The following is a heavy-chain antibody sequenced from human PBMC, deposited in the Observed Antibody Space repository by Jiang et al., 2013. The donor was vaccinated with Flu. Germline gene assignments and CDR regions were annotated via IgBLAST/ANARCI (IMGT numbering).Heavy chain of an antibody. Sequence: AASGFSFSNTWMNWVRQAPGKGLEWVGRIRSKRDGGTTDYAAPVKGRFTISRDDSTNTLYLQMNSLQTEDTAIYYCARDWFFTFDYWGQGTLATVSS. CDR3: ARDWFFTFDY. J-gene: IGHJ4*02. D-gene: IGHD3-9*01. V-gene: IGHV3-15*07. CDR1: GFSFSNTW. CDR2: IRSKRDGGTT.